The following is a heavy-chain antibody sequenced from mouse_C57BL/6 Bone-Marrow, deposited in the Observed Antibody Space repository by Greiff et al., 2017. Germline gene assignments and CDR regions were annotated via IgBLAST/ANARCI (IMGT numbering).Heavy chain of an antibody. CDR2: IDPEDGET. Sequence: EVQVVESGAELVKPGASVKLSCTASGFNIKDYYMHWVKQRTEQGLEWIGRIDPEDGETKYAPKFQGKATIPADTSSNTAYLQLSSLTSEDAAVYYCARRERGNFDYWGKGTTLTVSS. J-gene: IGHJ2*01. V-gene: IGHV14-2*01. CDR3: ARRERGNFDY. CDR1: GFNIKDYY.